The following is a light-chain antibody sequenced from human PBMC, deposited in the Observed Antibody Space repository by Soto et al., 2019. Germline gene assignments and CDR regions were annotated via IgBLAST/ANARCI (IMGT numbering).Light chain of an antibody. V-gene: IGKV1-5*03. J-gene: IGKJ1*01. Sequence: DIQMTQSPSTLSASIGDRVTITCRASQNINVWLAWYQQKPGKAPKFLIYQASTLQSGVPSRFSGSGSGTEFTLTISSQQPDDFATYYCQQHEAYPRTFGQGTKVEIK. CDR2: QAS. CDR1: QNINVW. CDR3: QQHEAYPRT.